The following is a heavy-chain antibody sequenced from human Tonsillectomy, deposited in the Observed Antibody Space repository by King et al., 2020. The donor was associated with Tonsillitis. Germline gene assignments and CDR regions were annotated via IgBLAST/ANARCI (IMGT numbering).Heavy chain of an antibody. Sequence: VQLVESGGGLVQPGRSLRLSCAASGFIFDDYAMHWVRQGPGKGLEWVSSISWNSGNTGYADSVKGRFTISRDNAKNSLYLQMNSLRAEDTALYFCAKDWETESTYPYYYAMDVWGKGTTVTVSS. D-gene: IGHD1-7*01. CDR1: GFIFDDYA. V-gene: IGHV3-9*01. J-gene: IGHJ6*04. CDR3: AKDWETESTYPYYYAMDV. CDR2: ISWNSGNT.